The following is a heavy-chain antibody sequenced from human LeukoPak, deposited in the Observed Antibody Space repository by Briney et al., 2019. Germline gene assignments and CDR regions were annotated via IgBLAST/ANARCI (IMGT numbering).Heavy chain of an antibody. CDR1: GYTITSYA. J-gene: IGHJ4*02. CDR3: ARRTGVAVFDY. V-gene: IGHV1-3*01. CDR2: INAGNGNT. Sequence: ASVKVSCKASGYTITSYAMHWVRQAPGRRLEWMGWINAGNGNTKYSQKFQGRVTITRDTSASTAYMELSSLRSEDTAVYYCARRTGVAVFDYWGQGTLVTVSS. D-gene: IGHD6-19*01.